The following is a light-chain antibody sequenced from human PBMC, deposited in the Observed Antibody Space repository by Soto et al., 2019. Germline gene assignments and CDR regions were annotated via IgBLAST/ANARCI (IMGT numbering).Light chain of an antibody. CDR3: QQYDSIPPWT. CDR2: GTS. J-gene: IGKJ1*01. CDR1: QTVGRSY. Sequence: EIVLTQSPGIMYLSPGERATLSCRASQTVGRSYLAWYQQKPGQAPRLLIFGTSTRATGIPDRFSGGGSGTDFTLTIIRLDPEDYAVYFCQQYDSIPPWTFGQGTRVEVK. V-gene: IGKV3-20*01.